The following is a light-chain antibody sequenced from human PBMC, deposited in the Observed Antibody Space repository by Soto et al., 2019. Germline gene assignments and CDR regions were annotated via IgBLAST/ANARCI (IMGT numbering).Light chain of an antibody. J-gene: IGKJ4*01. Sequence: AIQMTQSPSSLYASVGDRVTITCRAIQGSRNDLGWYQQKPGKAPKLLIYAESSLQSGVPSRFSGSGSGTDCTLTISSVQPEEFAKDYCLQEYNYPLTFGGGTKVEIK. CDR3: LQEYNYPLT. CDR1: QGSRND. CDR2: AES. V-gene: IGKV1-6*01.